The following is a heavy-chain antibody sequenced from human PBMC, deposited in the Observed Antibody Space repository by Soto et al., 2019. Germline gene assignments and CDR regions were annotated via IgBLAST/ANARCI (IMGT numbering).Heavy chain of an antibody. V-gene: IGHV3-33*01. J-gene: IGHJ6*02. CDR3: ARVALRFLEWLPNPDYYYYYGMDV. D-gene: IGHD3-3*01. CDR2: IWYDGSNK. Sequence: PGGSLRLSCAASGFTFSSYGMHWVRQAPGKGLEWVAVIWYDGSNKYYADSVKGRFTISRDNSKNTLYLQMNSLRAEDTAVYYCARVALRFLEWLPNPDYYYYYGMDVWGQGTTVTVSS. CDR1: GFTFSSYG.